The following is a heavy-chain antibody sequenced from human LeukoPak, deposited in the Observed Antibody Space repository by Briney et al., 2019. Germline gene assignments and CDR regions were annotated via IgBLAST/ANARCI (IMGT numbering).Heavy chain of an antibody. V-gene: IGHV3-23*01. CDR2: ISGSGGST. D-gene: IGHD6-13*01. J-gene: IGHJ4*02. Sequence: PGGSLRLSCAASGFTFSSYAMSWVRQAPGKGLEWVSAISGSGGSTYYADSVKGRFTTSRDNSKNTLYLQMNSLRAEDTAVYYCAKGGEQQLLLYDWGQGTLVTVSS. CDR3: AKGGEQQLLLYD. CDR1: GFTFSSYA.